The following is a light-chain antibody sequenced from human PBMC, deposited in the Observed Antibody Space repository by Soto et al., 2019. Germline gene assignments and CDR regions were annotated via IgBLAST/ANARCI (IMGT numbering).Light chain of an antibody. CDR3: LQHNSYPLT. CDR2: AAS. V-gene: IGKV1-17*02. Sequence: DIQMTQSPSSLSASVGDRVTITCRASRGITRDLAWYQQKPGKAPKRLIYAASSLHSGVPSRFSGSGSGTEFTLTISNLQPEDFATYYCLQHNSYPLTFGGGTTVEIK. CDR1: RGITRD. J-gene: IGKJ4*01.